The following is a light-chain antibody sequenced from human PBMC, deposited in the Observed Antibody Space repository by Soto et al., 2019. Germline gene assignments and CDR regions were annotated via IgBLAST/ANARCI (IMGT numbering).Light chain of an antibody. Sequence: QSVLTQPASVSGSPGQSITISCTGTSSDVGGYNYVSWYQQHPGKAPKLMIYDVSNRPSGVSNRFSGSKSGNTASLTISGLQAEEEADYYCSSYTSSSLWVFGGGTKLTVL. CDR2: DVS. CDR1: SSDVGGYNY. V-gene: IGLV2-14*01. J-gene: IGLJ3*02. CDR3: SSYTSSSLWV.